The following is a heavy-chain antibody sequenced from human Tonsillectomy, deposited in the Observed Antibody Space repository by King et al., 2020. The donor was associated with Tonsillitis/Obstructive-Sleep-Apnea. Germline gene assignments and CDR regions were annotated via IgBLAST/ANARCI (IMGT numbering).Heavy chain of an antibody. CDR3: AKGRDFYYMDV. CDR1: GFTFDDYA. J-gene: IGHJ6*03. CDR2: ITWNSGSI. V-gene: IGHV3-9*01. Sequence: VQLVESGGGLVQPGMSLRLSCTASGFTFDDYAMHWVRQAPGKGLEWVSGITWNSGSIGYADSVKGRFTISRDNAKNSLYLQMNSLRTEDTALYYCAKGRDFYYMDVWGKGTTVTVSS.